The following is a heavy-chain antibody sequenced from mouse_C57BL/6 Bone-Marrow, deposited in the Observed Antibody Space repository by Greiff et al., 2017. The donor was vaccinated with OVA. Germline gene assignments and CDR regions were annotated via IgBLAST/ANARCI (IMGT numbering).Heavy chain of an antibody. CDR2: ISDGGSYT. V-gene: IGHV5-4*01. CDR3: ARDRRVNWDGDFDY. Sequence: EVMLVESGGGLVKPGGSLKLSCAASGFTFSSYAMSWVRQTPEKRLEWVATISDGGSYTYYPDNVKGRFTISRDNAKNNLYLQMSHLKSEDTAMYYCARDRRVNWDGDFDYWGQGTTLTVSS. D-gene: IGHD4-1*01. CDR1: GFTFSSYA. J-gene: IGHJ2*01.